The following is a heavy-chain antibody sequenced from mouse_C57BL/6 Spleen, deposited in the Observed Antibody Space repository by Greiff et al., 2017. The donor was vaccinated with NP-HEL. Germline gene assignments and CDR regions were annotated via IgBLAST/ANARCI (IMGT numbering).Heavy chain of an antibody. V-gene: IGHV1-15*01. Sequence: VQLQQSGAELVRPGASVTLSCKASGYTFTDYEMHWVKQTPVHGLEWIGAIDPETGGTAYNQKFKGKAILTAAKSSRTAYMELRSLTSEDSAVYYWTRRYYGSSYDYAMDYWGQGTSVTVSS. D-gene: IGHD1-1*01. J-gene: IGHJ4*01. CDR2: IDPETGGT. CDR1: GYTFTDYE. CDR3: TRRYYGSSYDYAMDY.